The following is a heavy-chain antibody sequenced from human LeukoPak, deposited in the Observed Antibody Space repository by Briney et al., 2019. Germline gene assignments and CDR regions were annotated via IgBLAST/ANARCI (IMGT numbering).Heavy chain of an antibody. V-gene: IGHV3-30*02. CDR3: AKATYYYDSSGYRGGYFDY. CDR2: IRYDGSNK. CDR1: GFTFGSYG. Sequence: GGSLRLSCAASGFTFGSYGMHWVRQAPGKGLEWVAFIRYDGSNKYYADSVKGRFTISRDNSKNTLYLQMNSLRAEDTAVYYCAKATYYYDSSGYRGGYFDYWGQGTLVTVSS. D-gene: IGHD3-22*01. J-gene: IGHJ4*02.